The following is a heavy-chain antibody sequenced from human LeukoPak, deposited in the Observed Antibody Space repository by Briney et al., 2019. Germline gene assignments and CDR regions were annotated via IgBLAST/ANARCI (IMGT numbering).Heavy chain of an antibody. V-gene: IGHV4-39*07. CDR3: ARARETVAIDY. J-gene: IGHJ4*02. D-gene: IGHD5-12*01. Sequence: SETLSLTCTVSGGSISSSSYYWGWIRQPPGKGLEWIGSIYYSGSTNYNPSLRSRVTISADTSKNQFSLKMRSVTAADTAVYYCARARETVAIDYWGQGTLVTVSS. CDR1: GGSISSSSYY. CDR2: IYYSGST.